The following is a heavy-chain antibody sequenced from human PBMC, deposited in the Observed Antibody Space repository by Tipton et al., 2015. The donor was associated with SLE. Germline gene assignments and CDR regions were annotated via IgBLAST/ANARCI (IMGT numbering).Heavy chain of an antibody. D-gene: IGHD3-22*01. CDR1: GFTFSSYA. Sequence: SLRLSCAASGFTFSSYAMHWVRQAPGKGLEWVAVISYDGSNKYYADSVKGRFTISRDNSKNTLYLQMNSLRAEDTAVYYCARAMHSSGYSSYFDYWGQGTLVTVSS. J-gene: IGHJ4*02. CDR2: ISYDGSNK. V-gene: IGHV3-30-3*01. CDR3: ARAMHSSGYSSYFDY.